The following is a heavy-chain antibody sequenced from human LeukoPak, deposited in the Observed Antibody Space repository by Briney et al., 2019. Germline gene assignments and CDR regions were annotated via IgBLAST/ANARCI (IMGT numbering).Heavy chain of an antibody. CDR3: AKASNYDFWSGYPDYCFDY. Sequence: GGSLRLSCAASGFTVSSYAMSWVRQAPEKGLEWVSTISGSGVSTYYADSVKGRFTISRDNSKNTLYLQMNSLRAEDTAIYYCAKASNYDFWSGYPDYCFDYWGQGTLVTVSS. V-gene: IGHV3-23*01. CDR2: ISGSGVST. J-gene: IGHJ4*02. D-gene: IGHD3-3*01. CDR1: GFTVSSYA.